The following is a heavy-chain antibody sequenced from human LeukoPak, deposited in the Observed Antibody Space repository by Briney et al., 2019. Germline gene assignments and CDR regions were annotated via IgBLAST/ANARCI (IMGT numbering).Heavy chain of an antibody. CDR3: ARFQASEFRGFDH. CDR1: GYRFITFG. J-gene: IGHJ4*02. V-gene: IGHV1-18*01. Sequence: ASVKVSCKTSGYRFITFGINWVRQAPGQGLEWMGWINPYNGNRYYAKKFQGRFNITTDTSTSTVYLELQILTSDDTAIYYCARFQASEFRGFDHWGQGTLITVSS. CDR2: INPYNGNR. D-gene: IGHD3-10*01.